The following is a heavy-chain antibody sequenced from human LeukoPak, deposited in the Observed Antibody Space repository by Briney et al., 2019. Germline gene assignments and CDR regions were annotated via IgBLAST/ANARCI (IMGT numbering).Heavy chain of an antibody. D-gene: IGHD2-21*02. CDR1: RFTFSNYD. J-gene: IGHJ4*02. Sequence: GGSLRLSCAASRFTFSNYDMNWVRQAPGKGLEWVSYISGSGNTIYYADSVKGRFTISRDNAENSLYLQMNSLRADDTAVYYCARDGDAPMTDFDYWGQGTLVTVSS. CDR2: ISGSGNTI. CDR3: ARDGDAPMTDFDY. V-gene: IGHV3-48*03.